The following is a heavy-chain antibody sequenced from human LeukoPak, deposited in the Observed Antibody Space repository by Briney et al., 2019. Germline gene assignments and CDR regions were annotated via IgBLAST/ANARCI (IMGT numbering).Heavy chain of an antibody. D-gene: IGHD2-21*02. CDR2: IKPNSGGT. V-gene: IGHV1-2*02. Sequence: ASVKVSCKASGYTFTGYYMHWVRQAPGQGLEWMGWIKPNSGGTNYAQKFQGRVTMTRDTSISTAYMELSRLRSDDTAVYYCARVPIYCGGDCSNWFDPWGQGTLVTVSS. J-gene: IGHJ5*02. CDR1: GYTFTGYY. CDR3: ARVPIYCGGDCSNWFDP.